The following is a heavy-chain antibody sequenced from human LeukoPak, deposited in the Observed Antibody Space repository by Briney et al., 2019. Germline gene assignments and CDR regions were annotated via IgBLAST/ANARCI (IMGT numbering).Heavy chain of an antibody. V-gene: IGHV3-48*01. J-gene: IGHJ4*02. D-gene: IGHD3-22*01. CDR2: ISSSSSTI. Sequence: PGGPLRLSCAASGFTFSSYSMNWVRQAPGKGLEWVSYISSSSSTIYYADSVKGRFTISRDSAKNSLYLQMNSLRAEDTAVYYCATQPDAYYYDSSGYLDYWGQGTLVTVSS. CDR3: ATQPDAYYYDSSGYLDY. CDR1: GFTFSSYS.